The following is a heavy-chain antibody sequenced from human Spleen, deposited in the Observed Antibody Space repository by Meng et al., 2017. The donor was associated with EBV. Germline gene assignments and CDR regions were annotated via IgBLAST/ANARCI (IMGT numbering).Heavy chain of an antibody. CDR2: INTNTGNP. J-gene: IGHJ4*02. D-gene: IGHD3-22*01. CDR1: GYTFTSYA. CDR3: ARYYDRGGYYYYFDY. V-gene: IGHV7-4-1*02. Sequence: QGLLVQSGSELKKPGASVKVSCKASGYTFTSYAMNWVRQAPGQGLEWMGGINTNTGNPTYAQGFTGRFVFSLDTSVSTAYLQISSLKAEDTAVYYCARYYDRGGYYYYFDYWGQGTLVTVSS.